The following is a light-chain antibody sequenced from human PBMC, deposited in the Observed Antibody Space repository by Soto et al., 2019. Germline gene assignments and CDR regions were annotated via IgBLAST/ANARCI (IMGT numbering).Light chain of an antibody. CDR1: SSDVGSSNG. V-gene: IGLV2-18*02. J-gene: IGLJ1*01. Sequence: QSALTQPPSVSGSPGQSVAISCTGTSSDVGSSNGVSWYQQPPGTAPKLMIYDVRNRPSGVPDRFSGSKSGNTASLTISGLQAEDEADYYCSSYTTSSTYVFGTGTKLTVL. CDR3: SSYTTSSTYV. CDR2: DVR.